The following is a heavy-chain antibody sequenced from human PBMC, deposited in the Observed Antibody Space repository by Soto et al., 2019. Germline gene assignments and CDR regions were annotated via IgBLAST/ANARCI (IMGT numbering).Heavy chain of an antibody. J-gene: IGHJ4*02. V-gene: IGHV1-8*01. CDR3: VRPGDYSSQLTDY. D-gene: IGHD4-17*01. CDR1: GNTFTSYD. CDR2: MNPDSGNT. Sequence: QVQLVQSGAEVKKSGASVKVSCKASGNTFTSYDIHWVRQATGQGLEWMGWMNPDSGNTGYAQKFQGRVTMTRDTSISAAYMELRSLRSEDTAVYYWVRPGDYSSQLTDYWGQGTLVTVSS.